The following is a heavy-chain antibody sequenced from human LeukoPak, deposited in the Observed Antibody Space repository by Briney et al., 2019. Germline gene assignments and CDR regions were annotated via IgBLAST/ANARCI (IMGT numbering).Heavy chain of an antibody. D-gene: IGHD2-15*01. Sequence: ASVKVSCKASGGTFSSYTISWVRQATGQGLEWMGWMNPNSGNTGYAQKFQGRVTMTRNTSISTAYMELSSLRSEGTAVYYCARGYCSGGSCYSVYNWFDPWGQGTLVTVSS. CDR1: GGTFSSYT. J-gene: IGHJ5*02. V-gene: IGHV1-8*02. CDR2: MNPNSGNT. CDR3: ARGYCSGGSCYSVYNWFDP.